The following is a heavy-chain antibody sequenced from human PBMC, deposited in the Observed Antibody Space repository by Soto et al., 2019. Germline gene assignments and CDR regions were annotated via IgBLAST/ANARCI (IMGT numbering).Heavy chain of an antibody. CDR1: GFTFSSFG. Sequence: QPGGSLRLSCAASGFTFSSFGMHWVRQAPGKGLEWVAIVSYDGSNKYYADSVKGRFTVSRDNSKNTLFLQMNSLKAEDTAVYYCATMGIAAANYYYYYGMDDWGQGTTVTVSS. J-gene: IGHJ6*02. CDR2: VSYDGSNK. V-gene: IGHV3-30*03. CDR3: ATMGIAAANYYYYYGMDD. D-gene: IGHD2-21*01.